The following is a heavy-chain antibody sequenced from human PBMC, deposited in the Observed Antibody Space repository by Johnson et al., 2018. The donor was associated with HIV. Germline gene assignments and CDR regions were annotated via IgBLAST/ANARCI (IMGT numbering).Heavy chain of an antibody. CDR3: ARLAIDYSSGWYGLAFDI. CDR1: EFTYSDFY. D-gene: IGHD6-19*01. J-gene: IGHJ3*02. CDR2: IRYDGGTK. Sequence: HVQLVESGGGLVKPGGSLRLSCAASEFTYSDFYINWIRQRPGKGLEWVAFIRYDGGTKYYADSLKGRFTMSRDNSKNTLYLQLNSLRAEDTAVYYCARLAIDYSSGWYGLAFDIWGQGTMVTVSS. V-gene: IGHV3-33*08.